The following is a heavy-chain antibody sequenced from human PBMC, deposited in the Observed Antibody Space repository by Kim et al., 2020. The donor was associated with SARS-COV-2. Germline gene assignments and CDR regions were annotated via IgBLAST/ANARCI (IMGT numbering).Heavy chain of an antibody. V-gene: IGHV3-49*03. CDR1: GFTFGDYA. J-gene: IGHJ5*02. CDR3: TRGAEGGNYYGSGSYYHGNWFDP. D-gene: IGHD3-10*01. CDR2: IRSKAYGGTT. Sequence: GGSLRLSCTASGFTFGDYAMSWFRQAPGKGLEWVGFIRSKAYGGTTEYAASVKGRFTISRDDSKSIAYLQMNSLKTEDTAVYYCTRGAEGGNYYGSGSYYHGNWFDPWGQGTLVTVSS.